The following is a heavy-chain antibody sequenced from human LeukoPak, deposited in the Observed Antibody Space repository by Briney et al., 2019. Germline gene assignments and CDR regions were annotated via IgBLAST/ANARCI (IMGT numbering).Heavy chain of an antibody. CDR2: IKEDGSEK. V-gene: IGHV3-7*03. CDR1: GFSFGSYP. CDR3: ARDSGWWRFDF. Sequence: GGSLRLSCVVSGFSFGSYPMSWVRQAPGQGLEWVASIKEDGSEKHYVDSVKGRFTISRDNGKNSLYLQMNSLRAEDTAVYYCARDSGWWRFDFWGQGTLVTVSS. J-gene: IGHJ4*02. D-gene: IGHD6-13*01.